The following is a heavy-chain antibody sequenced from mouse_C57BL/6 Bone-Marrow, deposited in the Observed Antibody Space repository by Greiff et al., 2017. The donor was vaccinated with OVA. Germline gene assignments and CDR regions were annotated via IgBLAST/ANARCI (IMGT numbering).Heavy chain of an antibody. J-gene: IGHJ2*01. CDR3: ARVWLRRGNFDY. V-gene: IGHV5-16*01. Sequence: EVKLMESEGGLVQPGSSMKLSCTASGFTFSDYYMAWVRQVPEKGLEWVANINYDGSSTYYLDSLKSRFIISRDNAKNILYLQMSSLKSEDTATYYCARVWLRRGNFDYWGQGTTLTVSS. D-gene: IGHD2-2*01. CDR1: GFTFSDYY. CDR2: INYDGSST.